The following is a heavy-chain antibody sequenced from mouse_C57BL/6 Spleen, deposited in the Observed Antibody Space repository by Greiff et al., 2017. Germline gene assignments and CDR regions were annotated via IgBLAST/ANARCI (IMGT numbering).Heavy chain of an antibody. CDR3: ASSGYGYDNYAMDC. Sequence: QVQLKQPGAELVKPGASVKMSCTASGYTFTSYWITWVKQRPGQGLEWIGDIYPGSGSTNYNEKFKSKATLTVDTSSSTAYMQLSSRTSEDSAVYYCASSGYGYDNYAMDCWGQRTSVTVSS. CDR1: GYTFTSYW. CDR2: IYPGSGST. J-gene: IGHJ4*01. V-gene: IGHV1-55*01. D-gene: IGHD2-2*01.